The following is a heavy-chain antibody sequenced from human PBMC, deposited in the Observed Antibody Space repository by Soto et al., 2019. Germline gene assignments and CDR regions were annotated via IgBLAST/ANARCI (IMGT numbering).Heavy chain of an antibody. CDR2: IHYSGST. J-gene: IGHJ4*02. D-gene: IGHD2-8*01. Sequence: SETLSLTCTVSGDYIGTTHSYWAWIRQSPGKGLEWVGNIHYSGSTYYTPSLRSRVTLSVDTSKNQFSLRLTSVTAEDTAVYYCARHEGNGNVWPLDYWGQGILVTVSS. V-gene: IGHV4-39*01. CDR1: GDYIGTTHSY. CDR3: ARHEGNGNVWPLDY.